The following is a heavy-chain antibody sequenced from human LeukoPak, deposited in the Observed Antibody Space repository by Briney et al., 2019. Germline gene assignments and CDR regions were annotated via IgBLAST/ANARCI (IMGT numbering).Heavy chain of an antibody. CDR2: INSDGSST. D-gene: IGHD3-10*01. J-gene: IGHJ5*02. CDR3: ARNNWFGEFENWFDP. Sequence: GGSLRLSCAASGFTFSSYWMHWVRQAPGKGLVWVSRINSDGSSTSYADSVKGRFTISRDNAKNSLYLQMNSLRAEDTAVYYCARNNWFGEFENWFDPWGQGTLVTVSS. CDR1: GFTFSSYW. V-gene: IGHV3-74*01.